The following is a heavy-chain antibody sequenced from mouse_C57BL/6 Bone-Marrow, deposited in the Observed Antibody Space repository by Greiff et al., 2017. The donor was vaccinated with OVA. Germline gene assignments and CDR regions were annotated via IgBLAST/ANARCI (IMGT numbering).Heavy chain of an antibody. CDR1: GFNFKNTY. CDR2: IDPANDNT. CDR3: ARGNFGSSFYAMDY. J-gene: IGHJ4*01. Sequence: EVQLVQSVAELVRPGASVKLSCTASGFNFKNTYMHWVKQRPGQGLEWIGRIDPANDNTNYAPKFQGKATMTADTSSNTAYMQLSSLSSEDTAVYCCARGNFGSSFYAMDYWGQGTSVTVSS. D-gene: IGHD1-1*01. V-gene: IGHV14-3*01.